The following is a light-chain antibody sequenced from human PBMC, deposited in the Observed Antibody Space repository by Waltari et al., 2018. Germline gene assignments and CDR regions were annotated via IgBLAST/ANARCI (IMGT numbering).Light chain of an antibody. Sequence: DIQMTQSPSTLSASVGDRVTITCRASQSISNWLAWYQQKPGKAPKLLIYKASNLESGVPSRFSGSGSGTEFTLTISSLQHDDFATYYCQQYDNYWTFGQGTKVEI. CDR2: KAS. V-gene: IGKV1-5*03. J-gene: IGKJ1*01. CDR1: QSISNW. CDR3: QQYDNYWT.